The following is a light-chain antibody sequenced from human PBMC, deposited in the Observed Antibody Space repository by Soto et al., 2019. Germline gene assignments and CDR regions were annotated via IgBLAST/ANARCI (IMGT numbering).Light chain of an antibody. Sequence: QSVLTQPASVSGSPGQSITISCTGTSSDVGGYNYVSWYQQHPGKAPKLMIYDVSDRPSGVSNRFSGSKSGNTPSLSISGLQAEDEADYYCSSYTSGSTRVFGTGIELTVL. V-gene: IGLV2-14*01. CDR3: SSYTSGSTRV. CDR1: SSDVGGYNY. CDR2: DVS. J-gene: IGLJ1*01.